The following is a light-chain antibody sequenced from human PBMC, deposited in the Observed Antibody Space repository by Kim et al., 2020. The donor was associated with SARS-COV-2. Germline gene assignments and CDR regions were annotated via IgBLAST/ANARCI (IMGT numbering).Light chain of an antibody. CDR3: SSYASTRSYV. J-gene: IGLJ1*01. CDR2: DVN. CDR1: SSDVSAYNY. Sequence: GQSITISCTGTSSDVSAYNYVSWYQQHPGKAPKLMIFDVNKRPSGLSNRFSGSKSGNTASLTISGLQAEDEADYYCSSYASTRSYVFGSGTKVTVL. V-gene: IGLV2-14*03.